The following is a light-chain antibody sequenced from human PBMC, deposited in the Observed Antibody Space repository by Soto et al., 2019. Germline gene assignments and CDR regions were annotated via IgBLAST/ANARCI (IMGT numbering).Light chain of an antibody. CDR1: LDIGSD. CDR3: LQDHDDSWT. CDR2: AAY. J-gene: IGKJ1*01. Sequence: ATQMTQSPSSLSASVGDRITITCRASLDIGSDLSWYQQKPGKAPTLLIYAAYNLQSGVPSRFRGSRSGKEFTLTVSSLQPEDFATYYCLQDHDDSWTFGQGTKVDIK. V-gene: IGKV1-6*01.